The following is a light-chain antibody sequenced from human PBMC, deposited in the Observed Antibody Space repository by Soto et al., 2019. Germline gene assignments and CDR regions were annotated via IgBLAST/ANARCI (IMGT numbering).Light chain of an antibody. V-gene: IGKV4-1*01. Sequence: EIVLTQSPDSLAVSLGERATINCKSSQSVLYSSNNKNYLAWYQQKPRQPPKLLIYWASTRESGVPDRFSGSGSGTDFTLTISSLQAEDVAVYYCQQYYNTPLTFGRGTNVDIK. CDR3: QQYYNTPLT. CDR2: WAS. J-gene: IGKJ4*01. CDR1: QSVLYSSNNKNY.